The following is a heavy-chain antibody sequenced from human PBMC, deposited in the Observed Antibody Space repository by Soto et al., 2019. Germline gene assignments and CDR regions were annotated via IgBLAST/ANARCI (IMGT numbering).Heavy chain of an antibody. CDR1: GGTFSNYA. CDR3: AAGVVPAAMAYYYYYMDV. V-gene: IGHV1-58*01. D-gene: IGHD2-2*01. Sequence: SVKVSCKASGGTFSNYAFSWVRQTSGLGLEWLGGIVLSSGTTNYAQKFQERVTITGDMSTSTAYMELSSLRSEDTAVYYCAAGVVPAAMAYYYYYMDVWGKGTTVTVSS. J-gene: IGHJ6*03. CDR2: IVLSSGTT.